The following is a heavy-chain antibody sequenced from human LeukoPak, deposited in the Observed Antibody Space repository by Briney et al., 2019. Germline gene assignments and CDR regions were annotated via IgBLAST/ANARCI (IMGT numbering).Heavy chain of an antibody. D-gene: IGHD2-21*02. CDR3: ARGLLFPSHLFDY. J-gene: IGHJ4*02. V-gene: IGHV4-61*05. CDR2: IYYSGST. CDR1: GGSITSSSHY. Sequence: SETLSLTCTVSGGSITSSSHYWGWIRQPPGKGLEWIGYIYYSGSTNYNPSLKSRVTISVDTSKNQFSLKLSSVTAADTAVYYCARGLLFPSHLFDYWGQGTLVTVSS.